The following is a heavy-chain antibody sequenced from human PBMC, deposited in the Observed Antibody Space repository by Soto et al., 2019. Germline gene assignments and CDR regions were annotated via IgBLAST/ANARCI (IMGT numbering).Heavy chain of an antibody. CDR2: IYYSGST. Sequence: QVQLQESGPGLVKPSETLSLTCTVSGGSVSSGSYYWSWIRPPPGKGLEWIGYIYYSGSTNYNPSLKSRVTISVDTSKNQFSLKLSSVTAADTAVYYCARGGYYDFWSGYPHFDYWGQGTLVTVSS. J-gene: IGHJ4*02. CDR3: ARGGYYDFWSGYPHFDY. D-gene: IGHD3-3*01. V-gene: IGHV4-61*01. CDR1: GGSVSSGSYY.